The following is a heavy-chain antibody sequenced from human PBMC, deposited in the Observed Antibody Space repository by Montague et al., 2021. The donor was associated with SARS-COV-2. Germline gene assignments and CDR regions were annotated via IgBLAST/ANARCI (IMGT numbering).Heavy chain of an antibody. CDR2: IYWDDDK. CDR1: GFSLSTSGVG. V-gene: IGHV2-5*02. Sequence: PALVKPTQTLTLTCTFSGFSLSTSGVGVGWIRQPPGKALEWLTMIYWDDDKRYSPSLESRLTITKDTSKNQVVLTMTNMDPVDTATYYCAHARPSIAVAGEFDYWGRGTLVTVSS. CDR3: AHARPSIAVAGEFDY. D-gene: IGHD6-19*01. J-gene: IGHJ4*02.